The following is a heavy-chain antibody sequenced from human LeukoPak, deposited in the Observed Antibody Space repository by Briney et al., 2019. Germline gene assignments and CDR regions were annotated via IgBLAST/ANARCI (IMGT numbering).Heavy chain of an antibody. CDR1: GFTFSTYS. CDR2: IRSGSTYI. J-gene: IGHJ4*02. V-gene: IGHV3-21*01. Sequence: GGSLRLSCAASGFTFSTYSMHWVRQAPGKGLEWVSSIRSGSTYISYADSVKGRFTISRDDAKNSLYLQMNSLRAEDTAVYYCGRHGSYCYDNWGQGTLVTVSS. CDR3: GRHGSYCYDN. D-gene: IGHD2-15*01.